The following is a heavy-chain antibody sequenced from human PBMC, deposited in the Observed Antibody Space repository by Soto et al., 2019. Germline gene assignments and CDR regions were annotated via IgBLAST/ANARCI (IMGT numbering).Heavy chain of an antibody. V-gene: IGHV3-15*07. CDR1: GFTFSNVC. J-gene: IGHJ4*02. Sequence: DVQLVESVGGLVKPGGSLRLSCAASGFTFSNVCMNWVRQAPGNGLEWVGRIKSKTDGGTTDYAAPVKGRFTISRDDSKNTLYLQMNSLKTEDTAVYYCTPLALKYSSGWYEFSDWGQGTLVTVSS. D-gene: IGHD6-19*01. CDR2: IKSKTDGGTT. CDR3: TPLALKYSSGWYEFSD.